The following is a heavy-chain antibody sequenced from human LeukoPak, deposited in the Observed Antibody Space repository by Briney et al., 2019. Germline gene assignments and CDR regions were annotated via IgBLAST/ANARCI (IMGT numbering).Heavy chain of an antibody. CDR2: IYHSGST. V-gene: IGHV4-4*02. Sequence: SETLTLTCAVSGGSISSSNWWSWVRQPPGKGLEWIGEIYHSGSTNYNPSLKSRVTISVDKSKNQFSLKLSSVTAADTAVYYCARGPASSSSSLDYWGQGTLVTVSS. CDR1: GGSISSSNW. J-gene: IGHJ4*02. D-gene: IGHD6-13*01. CDR3: ARGPASSSSSLDY.